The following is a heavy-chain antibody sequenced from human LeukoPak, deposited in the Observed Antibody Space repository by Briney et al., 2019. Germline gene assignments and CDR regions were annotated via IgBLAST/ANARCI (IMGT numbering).Heavy chain of an antibody. CDR3: TRDPSGYYDILTGPQGS. Sequence: GSSVKVSCKASGGTFSSYAISWVRQAPGQGLEWMGGIIPIFGTANYAQKSQGRVTITTDESTSTAYMELSSLRSEDTAVYYCTRDPSGYYDILTGPQGSWGQGTLVTVSS. D-gene: IGHD3-9*01. CDR1: GGTFSSYA. J-gene: IGHJ4*02. CDR2: IIPIFGTA. V-gene: IGHV1-69*05.